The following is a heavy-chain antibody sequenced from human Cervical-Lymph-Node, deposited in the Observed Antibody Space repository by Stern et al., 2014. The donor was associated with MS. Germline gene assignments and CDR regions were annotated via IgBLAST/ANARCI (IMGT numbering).Heavy chain of an antibody. D-gene: IGHD4-17*01. J-gene: IGHJ4*02. V-gene: IGHV1-3*01. CDR2: INAGNGNT. CDR3: ARERYGDYGDFDY. Sequence: VQLVESGAEVKKPGASVKVSCKASGYTFPSYAMHWVRQAPGQRLEWMGWINAGNGNTKYSQKFQGRVTITRDTSASTAYMELSSLRSEDTAVYYCARERYGDYGDFDYWGQGTLVTVSS. CDR1: GYTFPSYA.